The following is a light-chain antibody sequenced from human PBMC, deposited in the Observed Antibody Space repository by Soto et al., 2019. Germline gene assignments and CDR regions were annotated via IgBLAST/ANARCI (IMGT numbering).Light chain of an antibody. CDR3: AAWDDSLNGYV. J-gene: IGLJ1*01. V-gene: IGLV1-44*01. Sequence: QSVLTQPPSASGTPGQRVTISCSGSSSNIGGNTVNWYQQLPGTAPNLLIYSNNQRPSGVPDRFSGSKSGTSAALAISGLQSEDEADYYCAAWDDSLNGYVFGTGTKVTVL. CDR1: SSNIGGNT. CDR2: SNN.